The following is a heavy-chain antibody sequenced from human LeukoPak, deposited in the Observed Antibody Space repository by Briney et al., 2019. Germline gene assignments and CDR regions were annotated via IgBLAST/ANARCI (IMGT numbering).Heavy chain of an antibody. D-gene: IGHD6-13*01. V-gene: IGHV1-69*06. J-gene: IGHJ4*02. CDR3: ARGPYSSSWSNFDY. CDR2: IIPIFGTA. Sequence: SVKVSCKASGGTFSSYAISWVRQAPGQGLEWMGGIIPIFGTANYAQKFQGRVTITADKSTSTDYMELSSLRSEDTAVYYCARGPYSSSWSNFDYWGQGTLVTVSS. CDR1: GGTFSSYA.